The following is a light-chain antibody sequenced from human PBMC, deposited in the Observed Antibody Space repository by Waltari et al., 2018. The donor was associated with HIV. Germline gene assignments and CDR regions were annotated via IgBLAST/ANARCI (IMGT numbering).Light chain of an antibody. V-gene: IGLV2-11*01. CDR1: NSAVGAEQY. CDR2: EVS. J-gene: IGLJ3*02. CDR3: CSYATRYTWV. Sequence: QSALTQPRSVSGSPGQSVTTPCTGTNSAVGAEQYLPWYQQHRGKAPKLMIYEVSKRASGVPDRFSGSKSGDTASLTISGLQAEDEGDYYCCSYATRYTWVFGGGTKLTVL.